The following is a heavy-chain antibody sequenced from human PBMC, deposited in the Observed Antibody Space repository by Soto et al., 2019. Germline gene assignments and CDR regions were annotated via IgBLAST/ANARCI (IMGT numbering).Heavy chain of an antibody. CDR2: IYYSGST. CDR3: ARAVRIVGKYYYYYYGMDV. J-gene: IGHJ6*02. CDR1: GGSVSSGSYY. D-gene: IGHD1-26*01. Sequence: SETLSLTCTVSGGSVSSGSYYWSWIRQPPGKGLEWIGYIYYSGSTNYNPSLKSRVTISVDTSKNQFSLKLSSVTAADTAVYYCARAVRIVGKYYYYYYGMDVWGQGTTVTVSS. V-gene: IGHV4-61*01.